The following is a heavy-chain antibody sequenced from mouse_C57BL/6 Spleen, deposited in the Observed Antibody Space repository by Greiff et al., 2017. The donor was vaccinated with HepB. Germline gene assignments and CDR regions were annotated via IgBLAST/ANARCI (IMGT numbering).Heavy chain of an antibody. CDR3: ARSRLGLYYFDY. V-gene: IGHV1-53*01. D-gene: IGHD3-1*01. J-gene: IGHJ2*01. CDR2: INPSNGGT. CDR1: GYTFTSYW. Sequence: QVQLQQPGTELVKPGASVKLSCKASGYTFTSYWMHWVKQRPGQGLEWIGNINPSNGGTNYNEKFKSKATLTVDISSSTAYMQRSSLTSEDSAVYYCARSRLGLYYFDYWGQGTTLTVSS.